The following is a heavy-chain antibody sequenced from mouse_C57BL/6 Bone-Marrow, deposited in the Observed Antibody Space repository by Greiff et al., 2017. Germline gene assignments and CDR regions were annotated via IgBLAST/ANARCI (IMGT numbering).Heavy chain of an antibody. CDR2: IDPEDGET. J-gene: IGHJ3*01. Sequence: EVQGVESGAELVKPGASVKLSCTASGFNIKDYYMHWVKQRTEQGLEWIGRIDPEDGETKYAPKFKGKDTITADTSSNTAYLQRSSLTSEDTAVYYGARSLSRVINWFAYWGQGTLVTVSA. V-gene: IGHV14-2*01. CDR3: ARSLSRVINWFAY. CDR1: GFNIKDYY. D-gene: IGHD2-1*01.